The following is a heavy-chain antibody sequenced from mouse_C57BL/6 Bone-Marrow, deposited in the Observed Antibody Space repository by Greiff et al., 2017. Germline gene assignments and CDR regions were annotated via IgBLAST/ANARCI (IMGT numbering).Heavy chain of an antibody. D-gene: IGHD2-4*01. J-gene: IGHJ2*01. CDR2: INYDGSST. Sequence: DVKLVESEGGLVQPGSSMKLSCTASGFTFSDYYMAWVRQVPEKGLKWVANINYDGSSTYYLDSLKSRFIISRDNAKNILYLQMSSLKSEDTATYYCARDRATMILDYWGQGTTLTVSS. CDR1: GFTFSDYY. CDR3: ARDRATMILDY. V-gene: IGHV5-16*01.